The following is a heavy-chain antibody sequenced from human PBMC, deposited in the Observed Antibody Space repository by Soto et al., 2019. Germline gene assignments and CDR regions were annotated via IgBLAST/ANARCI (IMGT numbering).Heavy chain of an antibody. J-gene: IGHJ4*02. CDR1: GDSISSGDYY. CDR2: IYYSGST. CDR3: ARYSGSYYSDYFDY. D-gene: IGHD1-26*01. V-gene: IGHV4-61*08. Sequence: PSETLSLTCTVSGDSISSGDYYWSWIRQPPGKGLEWIGYIYYSGSTNYNPSLKSRVTISVDTSKNQFSLKLSSVTAADTAVYYCARYSGSYYSDYFDYWGQGTLVTVSS.